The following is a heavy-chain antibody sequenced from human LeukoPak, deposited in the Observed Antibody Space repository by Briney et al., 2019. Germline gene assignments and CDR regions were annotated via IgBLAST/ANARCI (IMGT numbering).Heavy chain of an antibody. J-gene: IGHJ1*01. D-gene: IGHD2-8*01. Sequence: SETLSLTRTVSGGSISSSSYYWGWIRQPPGKGLEWIGSIYYSGSTYYNPSLKSRVTISVDTSKNQFSLKLSSVTAADTAVYYCARVYATSAEYFQHWGQGTLVTVSS. CDR3: ARVYATSAEYFQH. CDR2: IYYSGST. CDR1: GGSISSSSYY. V-gene: IGHV4-39*07.